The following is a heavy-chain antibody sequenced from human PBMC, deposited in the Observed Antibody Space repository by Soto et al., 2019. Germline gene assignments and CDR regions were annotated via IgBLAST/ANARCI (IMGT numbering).Heavy chain of an antibody. CDR1: CGSFSGYY. D-gene: IGHD3-10*01. CDR2: INHSGST. V-gene: IGHV4-34*01. Sequence: PSETLSLTCAVYCGSFSGYYWSWIRQPPGKGLEWIGEINHSGSTNYNPSLKSRVTISVDTSKDQFSLKLSSVTAADTAVYYCARGYHYYGSGSYYMGWGQGTLVTVSS. CDR3: ARGYHYYGSGSYYMG. J-gene: IGHJ4*02.